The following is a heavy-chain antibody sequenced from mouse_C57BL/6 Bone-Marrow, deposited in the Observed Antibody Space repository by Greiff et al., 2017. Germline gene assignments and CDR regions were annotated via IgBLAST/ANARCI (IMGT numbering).Heavy chain of an antibody. J-gene: IGHJ2*01. CDR1: GFNIKNTY. Sequence: EVKVVESVAELVRPGASVKLSCTASGFNIKNTYMHWVKQRPEQGLEWIGRIDPANGNTKYAPKFQGKATITADTSSNTAYLQLSSLTSEDTAIYYCARLDYGSSSYFDYWGQGTTLTVSS. CDR3: ARLDYGSSSYFDY. V-gene: IGHV14-3*01. CDR2: IDPANGNT. D-gene: IGHD1-1*01.